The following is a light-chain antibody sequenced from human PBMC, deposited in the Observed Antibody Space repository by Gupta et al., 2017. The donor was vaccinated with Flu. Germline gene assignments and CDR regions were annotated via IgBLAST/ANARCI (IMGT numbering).Light chain of an antibody. CDR3: YSATANDRRV. CDR1: ILAIKY. V-gene: IGLV3-27*01. J-gene: IGLJ3*02. CDR2: KDS. Sequence: SHELTQPSSMSVSPGQTARITCSGDILAIKYVRWFQWKPGQAPVMVIFKDSERPSGISERFSGSSSGTTVTLAISGAQVEDEADYYCYSATANDRRVFGGGTKLTVL.